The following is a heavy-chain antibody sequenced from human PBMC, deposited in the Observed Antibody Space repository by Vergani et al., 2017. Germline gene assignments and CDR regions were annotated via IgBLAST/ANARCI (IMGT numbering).Heavy chain of an antibody. V-gene: IGHV3-30*02. CDR1: GFTLSNYD. Sequence: QVQLVESGGGVVQRGGSLRLSCATSGFTLSNYDMQWIRQGPGQGLEFVAFIQFDGSNQYYADSVKGRFTLSRDFSKNTLYLQMNSLRTDDTATYYCAKHFSGWGIDYWGQGTQVIVSS. J-gene: IGHJ4*02. CDR2: IQFDGSNQ. D-gene: IGHD6-19*01. CDR3: AKHFSGWGIDY.